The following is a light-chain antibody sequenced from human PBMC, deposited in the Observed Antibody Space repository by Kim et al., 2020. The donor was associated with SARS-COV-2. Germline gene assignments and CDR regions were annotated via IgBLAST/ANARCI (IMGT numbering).Light chain of an antibody. CDR2: ATS. CDR3: QQYGSSPYT. CDR1: QSVSSSY. V-gene: IGKV3-20*01. J-gene: IGKJ2*01. Sequence: EIVLTQSPGTLSLSPGERATLSCRASQSVSSSYLAWYQQKPGQAPRLLIYATSSRATGIPDRFSGSGSGTDFTLIISRLEPEDFAVYYCQQYGSSPYTFGLGTKLEI.